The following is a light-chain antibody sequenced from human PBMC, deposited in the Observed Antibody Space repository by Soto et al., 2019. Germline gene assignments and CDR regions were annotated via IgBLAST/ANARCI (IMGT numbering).Light chain of an antibody. CDR2: DAS. Sequence: EIVMTQSPATLSVSPGERSTFSCRAGQSVNSNLAWYRQKPGRAPRLLISDASPRATGVPARFSGSGSGTEFTLTISSLQSEDSGIYYCQQYNFWPPLTFGGGTKVEIK. V-gene: IGKV3-15*01. CDR1: QSVNSN. CDR3: QQYNFWPPLT. J-gene: IGKJ4*01.